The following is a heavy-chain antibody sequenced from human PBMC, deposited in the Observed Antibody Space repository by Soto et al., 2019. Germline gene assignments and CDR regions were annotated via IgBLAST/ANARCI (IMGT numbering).Heavy chain of an antibody. CDR2: IYYSGST. V-gene: IGHV4-31*03. D-gene: IGHD3-22*01. J-gene: IGHJ6*02. Sequence: QVQLQESGPGLVKPSQTLSLTCTVSGGSISSGGYYWSWIRQHPGKGLEWIGYIYYSGSTYYNPSLKSRVTISVHTCKNHFSLMLSSVTAADTAVYYCARHNYDSSGTAVDVWGQGTTVTVSS. CDR3: ARHNYDSSGTAVDV. CDR1: GGSISSGGYY.